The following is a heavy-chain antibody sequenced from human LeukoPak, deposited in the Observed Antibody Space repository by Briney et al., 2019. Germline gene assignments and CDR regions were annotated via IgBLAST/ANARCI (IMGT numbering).Heavy chain of an antibody. D-gene: IGHD2-2*01. CDR1: GGSISSSSYY. Sequence: SGTLSLTCTVSGGSISSSSYYWGWIRQPPGKGLEWIGSIYYSGSTYYNPSLKSRVTISVDTSKNQFSLKLSSVTAADTAVYYCARVGRKNCSSTSCYESYYYMDVWGKGTTVTVSS. J-gene: IGHJ6*03. CDR2: IYYSGST. CDR3: ARVGRKNCSSTSCYESYYYMDV. V-gene: IGHV4-39*01.